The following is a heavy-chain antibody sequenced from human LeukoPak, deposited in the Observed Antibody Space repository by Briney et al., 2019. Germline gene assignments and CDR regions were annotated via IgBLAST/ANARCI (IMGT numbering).Heavy chain of an antibody. CDR1: GFTFSNYG. Sequence: LRLSCAASGFTFSNYGMHWVRQAPGKGLEWVAVIWYGGSNKYYADSVKGRFTISRDNSKNTLYLQMNSLRAEDTAVYYCARNYAAISESPDYWGQGTLVTVSS. V-gene: IGHV3-33*01. D-gene: IGHD2-2*01. CDR2: IWYGGSNK. CDR3: ARNYAAISESPDY. J-gene: IGHJ4*02.